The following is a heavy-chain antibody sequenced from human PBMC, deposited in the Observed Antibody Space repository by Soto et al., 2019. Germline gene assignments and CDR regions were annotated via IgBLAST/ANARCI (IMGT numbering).Heavy chain of an antibody. Sequence: QMQLVQSGPEVKKPGTSVNVSCKASGFTFTTSAVQWLRQARGQRLEWMGWIVVGSGNTNYAQKFQERVTFTSDMSTSTAYMELSSLSSEDTAVYYCATDGAYGGSYHDSWGQGTLVTVSS. D-gene: IGHD1-26*01. CDR2: IVVGSGNT. J-gene: IGHJ4*02. CDR1: GFTFTTSA. CDR3: ATDGAYGGSYHDS. V-gene: IGHV1-58*01.